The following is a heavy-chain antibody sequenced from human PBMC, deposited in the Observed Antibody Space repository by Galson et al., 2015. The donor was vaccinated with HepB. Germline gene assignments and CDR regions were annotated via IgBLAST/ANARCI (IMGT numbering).Heavy chain of an antibody. D-gene: IGHD2-2*01. CDR2: LTSDSGAM. V-gene: IGHV3-48*02. J-gene: IGHJ4*02. CDR3: AREAHGEYCSSTSCRFDY. Sequence: SLSLSCAASGFTFSYYTLSWGRQAPGKGLVWLSVLTSDSGAMSYAASVEGRFTISRDNAKNSLYLQMNSLRDEDTAVYYCAREAHGEYCSSTSCRFDYWGQGTLVTVSS. CDR1: GFTFSYYT.